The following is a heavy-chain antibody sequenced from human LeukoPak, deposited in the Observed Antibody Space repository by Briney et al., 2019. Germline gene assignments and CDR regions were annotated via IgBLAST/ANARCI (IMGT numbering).Heavy chain of an antibody. CDR2: ISGSSSAI. D-gene: IGHD5-24*01. V-gene: IGHV3-48*01. Sequence: GGSLRLSCAASGFTFSAYNMIWVRQAPGKGLEWLSYISGSSSAIYYADSVQGRFTISRDNARNSLSLQMSSLRVEDTAVYYCVRDRTLGVRDGFILAWGQGTLVTVSS. CDR1: GFTFSAYN. CDR3: VRDRTLGVRDGFILA. J-gene: IGHJ5*02.